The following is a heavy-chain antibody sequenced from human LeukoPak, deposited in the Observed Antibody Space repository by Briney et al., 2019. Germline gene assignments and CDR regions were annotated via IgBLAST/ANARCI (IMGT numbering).Heavy chain of an antibody. CDR1: GFTFSNYV. D-gene: IGHD3-22*01. CDR3: ARETWLDDSSGYYQPLFDY. Sequence: GGSLRLSCAASGFTFSNYVMHWVRQAPGKGLEWVALISYDGSNKYYADSVKGRFTISRDNSKNTLYLQVNSLRAADTAVYYCARETWLDDSSGYYQPLFDYWGQGTLVTVSS. V-gene: IGHV3-30*03. CDR2: ISYDGSNK. J-gene: IGHJ4*02.